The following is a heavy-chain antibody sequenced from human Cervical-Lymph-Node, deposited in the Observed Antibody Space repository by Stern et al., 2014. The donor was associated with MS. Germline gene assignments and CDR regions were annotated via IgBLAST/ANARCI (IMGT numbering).Heavy chain of an antibody. Sequence: QVKLVQSGAEVKKSGASVKVSCKASGYTFTGSFMYWVRQAPGQGLEWMGRIHPKSGVTDYAEKFEGRLTLTRDTYLRQASMEVSRLTSDDTAVYFCARGPKFGAFDLWGQGTLVTISA. D-gene: IGHD3-3*01. CDR2: IHPKSGVT. V-gene: IGHV1-2*06. CDR1: GYTFTGSF. CDR3: ARGPKFGAFDL. J-gene: IGHJ3*01.